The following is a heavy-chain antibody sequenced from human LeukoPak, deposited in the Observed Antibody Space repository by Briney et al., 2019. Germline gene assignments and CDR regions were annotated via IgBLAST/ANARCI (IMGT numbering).Heavy chain of an antibody. Sequence: PGGSLRLSCAASGFTFSSYEMNWVRQAPGKGLEWVSYISSSGMTKYYAVSVKGRFTMSRDNAKNSLYLQLNSLRAEDTAVYYCARDGRSRGLSHVNFDYWGQGILATVSS. CDR2: ISSSGMTK. CDR3: ARDGRSRGLSHVNFDY. V-gene: IGHV3-48*03. CDR1: GFTFSSYE. D-gene: IGHD3-16*02. J-gene: IGHJ4*02.